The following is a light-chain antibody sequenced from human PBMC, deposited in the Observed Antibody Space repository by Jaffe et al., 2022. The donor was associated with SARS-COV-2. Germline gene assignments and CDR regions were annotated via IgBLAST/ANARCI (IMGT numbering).Light chain of an antibody. J-gene: IGKJ1*01. CDR3: QRYGGSPEWT. Sequence: EIVLTQSPGTLSLSPGERATLSCRASQSLSSIYLAWYQQKPGQAPRLLIQGASGRATGIPDRFSGSGSGTEFTLTINKLEPEDFAVYFCQRYGGSPEWTFGQGTKVEVK. V-gene: IGKV3-20*01. CDR2: GAS. CDR1: QSLSSIY.